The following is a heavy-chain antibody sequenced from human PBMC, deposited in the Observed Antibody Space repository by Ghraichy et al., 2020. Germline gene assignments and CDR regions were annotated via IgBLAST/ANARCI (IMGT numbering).Heavy chain of an antibody. CDR1: GFTFGSYA. D-gene: IGHD2-2*01. V-gene: IGHV3-23*01. Sequence: GGSLRLSCAASGFTFGSYAMTWVRQAPGKGLEWVSGTSGSGDSTYYADSVRGRFTISRDNSKNTLYLQMNSLRAEDTAIYYCAKGVVVPATAYYYYGMDVWGQGTTVTVSS. J-gene: IGHJ6*02. CDR3: AKGVVVPATAYYYYGMDV. CDR2: TSGSGDST.